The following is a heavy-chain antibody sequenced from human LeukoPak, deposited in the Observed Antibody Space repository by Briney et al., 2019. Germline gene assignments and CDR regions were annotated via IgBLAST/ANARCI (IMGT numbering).Heavy chain of an antibody. CDR2: ISSSSSYI. J-gene: IGHJ4*02. Sequence: GGSLRLSGAASGFTFSSYSMNWFRQAPGKGLDWVSSISSSSSYIYYADSVKGRFTISRDNAKNSLYLQMNSLRAEDTAVYYCARESSSWLDYWGQGTLVTVSS. V-gene: IGHV3-21*01. D-gene: IGHD6-13*01. CDR3: ARESSSWLDY. CDR1: GFTFSSYS.